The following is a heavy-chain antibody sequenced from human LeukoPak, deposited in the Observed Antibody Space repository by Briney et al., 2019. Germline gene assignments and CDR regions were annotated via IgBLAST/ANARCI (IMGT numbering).Heavy chain of an antibody. J-gene: IGHJ6*02. V-gene: IGHV4-4*07. D-gene: IGHD6-19*01. Sequence: SETLSLTCTVSGGSISSHYWSWIRQPAGKGLEWIGRIYTSGSTNYNPSLKSRVTMSVDTSKNQFSLKLSSVTAADTAVYYCARDTDSSGWYYYYYGMDVWGQGTTVTVSS. CDR3: ARDTDSSGWYYYYYGMDV. CDR2: IYTSGST. CDR1: GGSISSHY.